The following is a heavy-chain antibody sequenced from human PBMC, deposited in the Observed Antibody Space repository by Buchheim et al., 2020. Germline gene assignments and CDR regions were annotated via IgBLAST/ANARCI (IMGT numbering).Heavy chain of an antibody. CDR3: ARNRGVPAAKRGLGFDP. V-gene: IGHV3-33*01. CDR1: GFTFSSYG. CDR2: IWYDGSNK. Sequence: QVQLVESGGGVVQPGRSLRLSCAASGFTFSSYGMHWVRQAPGKGLEWVAVIWYDGSNKYYADSVKGRFTISRDNSKNTLYLQMNSLRAEDTAVYYCARNRGVPAAKRGLGFDPWGQGTL. J-gene: IGHJ5*02. D-gene: IGHD2-2*01.